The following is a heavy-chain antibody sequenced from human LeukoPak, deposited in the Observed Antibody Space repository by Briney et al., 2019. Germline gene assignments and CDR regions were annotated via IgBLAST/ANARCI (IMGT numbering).Heavy chain of an antibody. CDR1: RFTFSNYE. Sequence: GGSLRLSCVASRFTFSNYEMNWVRQAPGKGLEWVSYISSGDSTMYYADSVKGRFTISRDNAKNSLYLQMNSLRAEDTAVYYCARGRYCTSNSCSPRGYYFDYWGQGTLVTVSS. D-gene: IGHD2-2*01. CDR3: ARGRYCTSNSCSPRGYYFDY. V-gene: IGHV3-48*03. J-gene: IGHJ4*02. CDR2: ISSGDSTM.